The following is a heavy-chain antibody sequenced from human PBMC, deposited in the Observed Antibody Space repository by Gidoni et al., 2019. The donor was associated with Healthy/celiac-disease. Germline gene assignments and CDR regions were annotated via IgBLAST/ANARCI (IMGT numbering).Heavy chain of an antibody. D-gene: IGHD6-6*01. Sequence: QVQLVESGGGVVQPGRSLRLCCAASGFTFSSYGMHWVRQAPGKGLEWVAVISYDGSNKYYADSVKGRFTISRDNSKNTLYLQMNSLRAEDTAVYYCAKDSYSSSPAYWGQGTLVTVSS. V-gene: IGHV3-30*18. J-gene: IGHJ4*02. CDR1: GFTFSSYG. CDR2: ISYDGSNK. CDR3: AKDSYSSSPAY.